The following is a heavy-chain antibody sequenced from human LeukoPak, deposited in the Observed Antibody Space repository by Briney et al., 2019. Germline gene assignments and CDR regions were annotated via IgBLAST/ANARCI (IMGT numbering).Heavy chain of an antibody. CDR3: ATDRITGTPGPLGY. CDR2: IIPIFGIA. J-gene: IGHJ4*02. CDR1: GGTFSSYA. V-gene: IGHV1-69*04. Sequence: VKVSCKASGGTFSSYAISWVRQAPGQGLEWMGRIIPIFGIANYAQKFQGRVTMTEDTSTDTAYMELSSLRSEDTAVYYCATDRITGTPGPLGYWGQGTLVTVSS. D-gene: IGHD1/OR15-1a*01.